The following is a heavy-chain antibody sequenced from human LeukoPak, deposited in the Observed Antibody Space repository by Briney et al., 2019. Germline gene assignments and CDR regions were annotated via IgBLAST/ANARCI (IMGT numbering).Heavy chain of an antibody. Sequence: ASVKVSCKASGYTFTGYYMHWVRQAPGQGLEWMGWINPNSGGTNYAQKFQGRVTMTRDTSISTAYMELSRLRSDDTAVYYCARGPEYSSSWGDYWGQGTLVTVSS. CDR2: INPNSGGT. D-gene: IGHD6-13*01. CDR3: ARGPEYSSSWGDY. J-gene: IGHJ4*02. CDR1: GYTFTGYY. V-gene: IGHV1-2*02.